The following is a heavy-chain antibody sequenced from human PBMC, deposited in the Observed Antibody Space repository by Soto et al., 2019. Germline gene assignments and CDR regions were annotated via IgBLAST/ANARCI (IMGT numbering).Heavy chain of an antibody. Sequence: ASVKVSCKASGYTFSNFAMHWVRQAPGQRLEWMGWINAGNWNTKYSQKFQGRVTITRDTSASTAYMELSSLRSEDTAVYYCARDQEGIYYYDSSGYSPIFDYWGQGTLVTVSS. D-gene: IGHD3-22*01. J-gene: IGHJ4*02. CDR3: ARDQEGIYYYDSSGYSPIFDY. CDR2: INAGNWNT. CDR1: GYTFSNFA. V-gene: IGHV1-3*01.